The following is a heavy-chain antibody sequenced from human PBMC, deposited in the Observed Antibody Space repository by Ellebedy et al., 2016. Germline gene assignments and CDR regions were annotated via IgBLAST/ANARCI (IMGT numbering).Heavy chain of an antibody. V-gene: IGHV4-39*01. D-gene: IGHD1-26*01. Sequence: SETLSLTXTVSGGSISSSSYYWGWIRQPPGKGLEWIGSIYYSGSTYYNPSLKSRVTISVDTSKNQFSLKLSSVTAADTAVYYCASPRYSGSYAANNWFDPWGQGTLVTVSS. J-gene: IGHJ5*02. CDR2: IYYSGST. CDR3: ASPRYSGSYAANNWFDP. CDR1: GGSISSSSYY.